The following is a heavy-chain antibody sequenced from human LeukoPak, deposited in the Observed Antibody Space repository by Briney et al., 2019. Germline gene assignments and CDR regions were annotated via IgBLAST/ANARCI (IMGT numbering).Heavy chain of an antibody. CDR2: IGISSGNT. CDR1: GFPFSDYS. J-gene: IGHJ4*02. D-gene: IGHD1-1*01. Sequence: GGSLRLSCTASGFPFSDYSMNWVRQAPGKGLEWISYIGISSGNTKYADSVKGRFTISADNARNSLYLQMNSLRVEDTAVYYCARDHNYAFDNWGQGTRVTVSS. V-gene: IGHV3-48*04. CDR3: ARDHNYAFDN.